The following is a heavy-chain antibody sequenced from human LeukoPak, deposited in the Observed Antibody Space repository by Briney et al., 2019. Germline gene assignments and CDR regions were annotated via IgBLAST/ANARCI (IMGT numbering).Heavy chain of an antibody. CDR3: ARDLLDYYDSSGYCPCD. CDR2: IWYDGSNK. J-gene: IGHJ4*02. Sequence: GGYLKLSCAAYGFTFSSDGMQWVRKAPGKGLERVAVIWYDGSNKYYADSVKVRFTISRDNSKNTLYLQMNSLRAEDTAVYYCARDLLDYYDSSGYCPCDWGQGTLVTVSS. CDR1: GFTFSSDG. V-gene: IGHV3-33*01. D-gene: IGHD3-22*01.